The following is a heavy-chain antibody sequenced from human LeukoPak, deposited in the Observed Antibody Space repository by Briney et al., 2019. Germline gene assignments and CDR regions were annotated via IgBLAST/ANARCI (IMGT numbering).Heavy chain of an antibody. CDR3: ARGYSSGWYYFDY. CDR2: IYYSGST. CDR1: GGSISIYY. D-gene: IGHD6-19*01. Sequence: PSETLSLTCTVSGGSISIYYWSWFRQPPGKGLEWIGHIYYSGSTNYNPSLKSRVSISVDTSTNQLSLNLSSVTAADTAVYYCARGYSSGWYYFDYWGQGTLVTVSS. J-gene: IGHJ4*02. V-gene: IGHV4-59*08.